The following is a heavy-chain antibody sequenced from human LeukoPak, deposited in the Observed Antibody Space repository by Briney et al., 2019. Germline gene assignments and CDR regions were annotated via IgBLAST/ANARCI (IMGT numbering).Heavy chain of an antibody. CDR3: ARGAEYYAIWRGYAGYSDY. D-gene: IGHD3-3*01. V-gene: IGHV4-34*01. Sequence: PSETLSLTCAVYGGSFSGYYWSWIRQPPGKGLEWIGEINHSGSTNYNPSLKSRVTISLDRSKKKFSLKLTSVTAADTAVYFCARGAEYYAIWRGYAGYSDYWGQGISVTVST. CDR1: GGSFSGYY. J-gene: IGHJ4*02. CDR2: INHSGST.